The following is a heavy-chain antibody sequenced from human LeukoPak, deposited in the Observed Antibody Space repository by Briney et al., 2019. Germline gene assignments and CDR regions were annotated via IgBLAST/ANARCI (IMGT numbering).Heavy chain of an antibody. CDR2: ISSNGGST. Sequence: PGGSLRLSCAASGFTFSTYTMHWVRQAPGEGLEYVSAISSNGGSTYYANSVRGRFTISRDNSKNTLYLQMGSLRAEDMAVYYCARVGAAAARGYFDCWGQGTLVTVSS. CDR1: GFTFSTYT. V-gene: IGHV3-64*01. J-gene: IGHJ4*02. CDR3: ARVGAAAARGYFDC. D-gene: IGHD6-13*01.